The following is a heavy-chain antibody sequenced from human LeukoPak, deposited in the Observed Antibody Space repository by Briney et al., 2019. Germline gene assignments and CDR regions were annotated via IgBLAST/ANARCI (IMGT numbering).Heavy chain of an antibody. V-gene: IGHV3-74*01. CDR2: INNDGSST. CDR1: GFTFSSYW. CDR3: ARGLRWYDY. J-gene: IGHJ4*02. Sequence: GGSLRLSCAASGFTFSSYWMHWVRQPPGKGLGWVARINNDGSSTSYADSVKGPFTISRDNAKNTLYLQMNSLRAEETAVYYCARGLRWYDYWGQGTLVTVSS. D-gene: IGHD4-23*01.